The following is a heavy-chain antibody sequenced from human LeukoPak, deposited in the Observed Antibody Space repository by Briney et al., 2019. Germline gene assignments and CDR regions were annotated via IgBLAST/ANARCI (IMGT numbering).Heavy chain of an antibody. CDR2: IYTSGST. J-gene: IGHJ5*02. CDR1: GGSLSSGSYY. Sequence: PSETLSLTCTVSGGSLSSGSYYWSWIRQPAGKGLEWNGRIYTSGSTNYNPSLKSQVTISVDTSKNQFSLKLSSVTAADTAVYYCARNQVVPAAYNWFDPWGQGTLVTVSS. V-gene: IGHV4-61*02. CDR3: ARNQVVPAAYNWFDP. D-gene: IGHD2-2*01.